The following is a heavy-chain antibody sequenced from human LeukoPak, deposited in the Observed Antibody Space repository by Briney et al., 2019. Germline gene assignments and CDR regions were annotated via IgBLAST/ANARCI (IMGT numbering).Heavy chain of an antibody. D-gene: IGHD2-2*01. CDR3: AKRSGYCSSISCYHLYDY. CDR1: GFTVSSNY. V-gene: IGHV3-53*01. CDR2: IYSGGST. J-gene: IGHJ4*02. Sequence: GGSLRLSCAASGFTVSSNYISWVRQAPGKGLEWVSVIYSGGSTYYADSVKGRFTISRDNSKNTLYLQMNSLRAEDTALYYCAKRSGYCSSISCYHLYDYWGQGTLVTVSS.